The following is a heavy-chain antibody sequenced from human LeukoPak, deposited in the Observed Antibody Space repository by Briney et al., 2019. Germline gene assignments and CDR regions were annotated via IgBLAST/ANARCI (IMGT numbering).Heavy chain of an antibody. CDR3: ATGYCSGGSCSNDY. J-gene: IGHJ4*02. CDR2: ISSSSSYI. D-gene: IGHD2-15*01. Sequence: GGSLRLSCAASGFTLSSYSMNWVRQAPGKGLEWVPSISSSSSYIYYADSVKGRFTISRDNAKNSSYLQMNSLRAEDTAVYYCATGYCSGGSCSNDYWGQGTLVTVSS. V-gene: IGHV3-21*01. CDR1: GFTLSSYS.